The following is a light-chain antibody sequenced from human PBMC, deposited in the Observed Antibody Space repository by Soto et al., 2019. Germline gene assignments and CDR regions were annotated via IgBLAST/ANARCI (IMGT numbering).Light chain of an antibody. CDR2: RDY. Sequence: SVLSQSPSASGTPGQRVTISCSGSSSNIGSNYVFWYQQLPGTAPKVLIYRDYQRPSGVPYRFSGSKSGSSASLATSGLRSEDEADYYCPAWDDSLRGWVFGGGTKVTVL. CDR1: SSNIGSNY. J-gene: IGLJ3*02. V-gene: IGLV1-47*01. CDR3: PAWDDSLRGWV.